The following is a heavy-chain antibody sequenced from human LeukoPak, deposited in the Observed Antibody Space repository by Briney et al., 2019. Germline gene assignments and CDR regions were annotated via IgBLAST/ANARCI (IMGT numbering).Heavy chain of an antibody. CDR3: VKSQGIRGYYLDY. D-gene: IGHD6-13*01. J-gene: IGHJ4*02. CDR2: ISGSGGST. V-gene: IGHV3-23*01. Sequence: GGSLRLSCAASGFTFSSYAMSWVCQAPGKGLECVSAISGSGGSTYYADSVKGRFTISRDNSKNTLYLQMNSLRAEDTAVYYCVKSQGIRGYYLDYWGQGTLVTVSS. CDR1: GFTFSSYA.